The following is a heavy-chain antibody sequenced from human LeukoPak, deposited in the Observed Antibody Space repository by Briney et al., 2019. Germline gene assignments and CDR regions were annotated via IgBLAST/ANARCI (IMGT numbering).Heavy chain of an antibody. CDR1: GFTFSDNY. Sequence: GGSLRLSCAASGFTFSDNYMSWIRQAPGKGLEWVSAISGSGGSTYYADSVKGRFTISRDDSKNTLYLQMNSLRAEDTAVYYCAITTVVTESYWGQGTLVTVSS. CDR2: ISGSGGST. J-gene: IGHJ4*02. D-gene: IGHD4-23*01. V-gene: IGHV3-23*01. CDR3: AITTVVTESY.